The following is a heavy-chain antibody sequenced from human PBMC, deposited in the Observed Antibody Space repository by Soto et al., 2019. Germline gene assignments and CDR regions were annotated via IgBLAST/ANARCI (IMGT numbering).Heavy chain of an antibody. CDR1: GYTFSNYD. CDR3: ARGIKGLPPSAFDI. D-gene: IGHD5-12*01. V-gene: IGHV1-8*01. Sequence: ASVKVSCKASGYTFSNYDINWVRQATGQGLEWMGWLNPNTDKTGSAQKFQGRVTMTRNTSLSTAYLELSGPRSDDAAVYYCARGIKGLPPSAFDIWGQGTRVTVSS. CDR2: LNPNTDKT. J-gene: IGHJ3*02.